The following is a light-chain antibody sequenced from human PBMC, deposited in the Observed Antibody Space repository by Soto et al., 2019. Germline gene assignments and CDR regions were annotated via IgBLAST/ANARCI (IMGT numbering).Light chain of an antibody. CDR1: QSVSRY. Sequence: EIVLTQSPATLSLSPGERATLSCRASQSVSRYLAWYQQKPGQAPRLLIYDASDRATGIPARFSGSGSGTDFTLTISSLEPEDFAVYYCQQRSTRPSLTFGGGTKVEIK. CDR2: DAS. V-gene: IGKV3-11*01. CDR3: QQRSTRPSLT. J-gene: IGKJ4*01.